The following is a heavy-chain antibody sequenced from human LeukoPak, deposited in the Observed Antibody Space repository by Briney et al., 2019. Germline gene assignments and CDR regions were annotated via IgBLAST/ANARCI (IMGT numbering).Heavy chain of an antibody. CDR1: GFTFSSNW. J-gene: IGHJ6*03. Sequence: GGSLRLSCAGSGFTFSSNWMTWVRQAPGKGLERVSNIRGDGGDAYYVDSVKGRFTVSRDNAKNFLYLQLNSLRAEDTAVYYCATRYCTIDACRASSHHCMDDSGKGTTVIVSS. V-gene: IGHV3-7*01. CDR3: ATRYCTIDACRASSHHCMDD. D-gene: IGHD2-8*01. CDR2: IRGDGGDA.